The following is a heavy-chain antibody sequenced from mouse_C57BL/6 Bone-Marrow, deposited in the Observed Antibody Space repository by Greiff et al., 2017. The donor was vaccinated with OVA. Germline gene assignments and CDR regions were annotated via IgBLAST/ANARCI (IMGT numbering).Heavy chain of an antibody. CDR1: GYTFTSYW. CDR2: IHPNSGST. J-gene: IGHJ2*01. V-gene: IGHV1-64*01. CDR3: ARPRWGTTVVAPDYFDY. D-gene: IGHD1-1*01. Sequence: VQLQQPGAELVKPGASVKLSCKASGYTFTSYWMHWVKQRPGQGLEWIGMIHPNSGSTNYNEKFKSKATLTVDKSSSTAYMQLSSLTSEDSAVYYCARPRWGTTVVAPDYFDYWGQGTTLTVSS.